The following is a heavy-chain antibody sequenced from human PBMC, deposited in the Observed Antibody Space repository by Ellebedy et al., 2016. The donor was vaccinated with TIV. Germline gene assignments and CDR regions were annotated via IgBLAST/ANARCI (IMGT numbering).Heavy chain of an antibody. CDR3: ARGRPRGGSSWPIFDN. CDR2: MKAYSGNS. Sequence: ASVKVSCKASGYTFTNYDITWVRQAPGQGLQWMGWMKAYSGNSGQAHQFLDRITMTRNTSISTAYMELNSLTVEDTAVYYCARGRPRGGSSWPIFDNWGQGTLVTVSS. D-gene: IGHD6-13*01. J-gene: IGHJ4*02. CDR1: GYTFTNYD. V-gene: IGHV1-8*01.